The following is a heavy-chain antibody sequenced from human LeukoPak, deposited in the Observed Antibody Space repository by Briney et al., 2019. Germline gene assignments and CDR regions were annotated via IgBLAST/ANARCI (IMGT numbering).Heavy chain of an antibody. J-gene: IGHJ4*02. V-gene: IGHV1-18*01. Sequence: GASVKVSCKASGYTFTSYGISWVRQAPGQGLEWMGCISADNGDTNYAQNLQGRVTMTTDTSTSTAYMELRSLRSDDSAVYYCARIVRGVIIAIDYWGQGTLVTVSS. D-gene: IGHD3-10*02. CDR2: ISADNGDT. CDR1: GYTFTSYG. CDR3: ARIVRGVIIAIDY.